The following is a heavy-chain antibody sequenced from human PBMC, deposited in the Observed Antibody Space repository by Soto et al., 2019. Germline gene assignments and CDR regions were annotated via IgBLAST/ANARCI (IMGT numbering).Heavy chain of an antibody. CDR3: ARDLGYCSGGSCHHDAFDI. CDR2: IYYSGST. V-gene: IGHV4-59*01. D-gene: IGHD2-15*01. J-gene: IGHJ3*02. Sequence: TSETLSLTCTVSGGSISSYYWSWIRQPPGKGLEWIGYIYYSGSTNYNPSLKSRVTISVDTSKNQFSLKLSSVTAADTAVYYCARDLGYCSGGSCHHDAFDIWGQGTMVTVSS. CDR1: GGSISSYY.